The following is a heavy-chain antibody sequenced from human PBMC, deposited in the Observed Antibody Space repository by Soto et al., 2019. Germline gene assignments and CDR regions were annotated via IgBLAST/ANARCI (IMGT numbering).Heavy chain of an antibody. J-gene: IGHJ6*02. D-gene: IGHD2-2*03. Sequence: QVQLVQSGAEVKKPGASVQVSCKASGYTFINYAIHWVRQAPGQSLEWMGWINAGSGATRYSQTFQGRVAITRDTSATTAYMDLSSLRSEDAAVYYCAREWPGYCSTWCGMDVWGQGTTVTVSS. CDR2: INAGSGAT. CDR3: AREWPGYCSTWCGMDV. CDR1: GYTFINYA. V-gene: IGHV1-3*01.